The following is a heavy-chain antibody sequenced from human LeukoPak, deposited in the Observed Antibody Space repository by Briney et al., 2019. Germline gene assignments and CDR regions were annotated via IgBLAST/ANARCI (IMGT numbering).Heavy chain of an antibody. CDR3: ARGEYRSGSYSFGWFDP. Sequence: ASVKVSCKASGYTFTSYYMHWVRQAPGQGLEWMGIINPSGGSTSYAQKLQGRVTMTTDTSTSTAYMELRSLRSDDTAVYYCARGEYRSGSYSFGWFDPWGQGTLVTVSS. V-gene: IGHV1-46*01. CDR1: GYTFTSYY. D-gene: IGHD1-26*01. CDR2: INPSGGST. J-gene: IGHJ5*02.